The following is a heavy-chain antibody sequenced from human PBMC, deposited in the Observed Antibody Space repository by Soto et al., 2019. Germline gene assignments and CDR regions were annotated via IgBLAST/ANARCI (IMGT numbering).Heavy chain of an antibody. Sequence: GASVKVSCKASGYTFTGYAMHWGRQAPGQRLEWMGWINAGNGNTKYSQKFQGRVTITRDTSASTAYMELSSLRSEDTAVYYCARYCISTSCYEAAGMDVWGQGTTVTVSS. CDR1: GYTFTGYA. D-gene: IGHD2-2*01. CDR3: ARYCISTSCYEAAGMDV. J-gene: IGHJ6*02. V-gene: IGHV1-3*01. CDR2: INAGNGNT.